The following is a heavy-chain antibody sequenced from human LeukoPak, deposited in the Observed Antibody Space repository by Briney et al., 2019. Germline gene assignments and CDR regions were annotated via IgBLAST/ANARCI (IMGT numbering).Heavy chain of an antibody. CDR2: INTNTGIP. Sequence: GASVKVSCKVFGYTFSSHAMNWVRQAPGQGLELMGWINTNTGIPTYAQGFAGRFVFSFATSVTTAYLQITSLTAEDTAVYYCARDLVSAGFDIWGQGTMVTVSS. CDR3: ARDLVSAGFDI. V-gene: IGHV7-4-1*02. CDR1: GYTFSSHA. J-gene: IGHJ3*02. D-gene: IGHD6-6*01.